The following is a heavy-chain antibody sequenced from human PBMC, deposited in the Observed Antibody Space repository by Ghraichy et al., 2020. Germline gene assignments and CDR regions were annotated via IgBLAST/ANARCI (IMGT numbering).Heavy chain of an antibody. CDR3: ARGLHNPYYFDS. D-gene: IGHD1-1*01. CDR1: GFTFSSYS. J-gene: IGHJ4*02. Sequence: GGSLRLSCAASGFTFSSYSMNWGRQAPGKGLEWVSYISSIRSSIYYADSLKGRFTISRDNAKNSLYLQMNSLIDEDTAVYYCARGLHNPYYFDSSGQGTLVTFPS. V-gene: IGHV3-48*02. CDR2: ISSIRSSI.